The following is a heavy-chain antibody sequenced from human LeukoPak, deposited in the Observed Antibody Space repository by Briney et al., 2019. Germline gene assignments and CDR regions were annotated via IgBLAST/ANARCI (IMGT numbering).Heavy chain of an antibody. D-gene: IGHD6-6*01. CDR2: ISSSSSYI. CDR1: GFTFSSYS. J-gene: IGHJ3*02. Sequence: PGGSLRLSCAASGFTFSSYSMNWVRQAPGKGLEWVSSISSSSSYIYYADSVKGRFTISRDNAKNSLYLQMNSLRAEDTAVYYCASSIAARPNGGDDAFDIWGQGTMVTVSS. CDR3: ASSIAARPNGGDDAFDI. V-gene: IGHV3-21*01.